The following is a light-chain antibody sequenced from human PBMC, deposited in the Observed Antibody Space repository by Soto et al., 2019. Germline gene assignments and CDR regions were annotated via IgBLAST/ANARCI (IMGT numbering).Light chain of an antibody. CDR2: KAS. J-gene: IGKJ3*01. Sequence: DIQMTQSPSTLSASVGDRVTITSRASQSISSWLAWYQQKPGKAPKLLIYKASSLKSGVPSRFSGSGSGTEFTLTISSLQPDDFATYYCQQYNSYSPVTFGPGTKVDIK. CDR3: QQYNSYSPVT. V-gene: IGKV1-5*03. CDR1: QSISSW.